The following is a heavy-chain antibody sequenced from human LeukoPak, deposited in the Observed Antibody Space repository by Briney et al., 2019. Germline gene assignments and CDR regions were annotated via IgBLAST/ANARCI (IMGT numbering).Heavy chain of an antibody. CDR3: ARGHCSSTSCYLAVRSDNYYYGMDV. Sequence: PGGSLRLSCAASGFTFCSYAMHWVRQAPGKGLEWVAVISYDGSNKYYADSVKGRFTISRDNSKNTLYLQMNSLRAEDTAVYYCARGHCSSTSCYLAVRSDNYYYGMDVWGQGTTVTVSS. CDR2: ISYDGSNK. V-gene: IGHV3-30-3*01. D-gene: IGHD2-2*01. CDR1: GFTFCSYA. J-gene: IGHJ6*02.